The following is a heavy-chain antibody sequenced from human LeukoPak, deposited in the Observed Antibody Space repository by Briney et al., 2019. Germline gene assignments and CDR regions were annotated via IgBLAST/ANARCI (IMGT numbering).Heavy chain of an antibody. Sequence: GGSLRLSCAASGFTFNSYSMNWVRQAPGKGLEWVSSISGSNSYIYYADSVKGRFTISRDNAKNSLYLQMNSLRAEDTAVYYCAREYDSGSYYNFGYWGQGTLVTVSS. CDR1: GFTFNSYS. CDR2: ISGSNSYI. CDR3: AREYDSGSYYNFGY. J-gene: IGHJ4*02. D-gene: IGHD3-10*01. V-gene: IGHV3-21*01.